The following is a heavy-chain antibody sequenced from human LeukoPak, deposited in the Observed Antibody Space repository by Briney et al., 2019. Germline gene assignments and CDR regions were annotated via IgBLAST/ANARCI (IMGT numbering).Heavy chain of an antibody. CDR3: ASEQWLKREGVYYYYGVAV. Sequence: GASVKVSCKASGYTFTTYDINWVRQASGQGLECMGWMNPNSGNTGYAQKFQGRVTMTRNTSTTTAYMELNSLRSEDTAVYYCASEQWLKREGVYYYYGVAVWGQGTTVTVSS. CDR1: GYTFTTYD. V-gene: IGHV1-8*01. J-gene: IGHJ6*02. D-gene: IGHD6-19*01. CDR2: MNPNSGNT.